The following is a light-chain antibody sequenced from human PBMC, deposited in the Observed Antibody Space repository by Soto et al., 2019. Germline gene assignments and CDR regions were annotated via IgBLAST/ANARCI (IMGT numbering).Light chain of an antibody. J-gene: IGLJ1*01. Sequence: QSALTQPASVSGSPGQSITISCTGASSDVGSYNFVSWYQQYPGKAPKVMIYEASKRPSGVSNRFSASKSGNTASLTISGLQAEDEADYYCVSYAGSYTYPFGTGKKVTV. CDR2: EAS. V-gene: IGLV2-23*01. CDR1: SSDVGSYNF. CDR3: VSYAGSYTYP.